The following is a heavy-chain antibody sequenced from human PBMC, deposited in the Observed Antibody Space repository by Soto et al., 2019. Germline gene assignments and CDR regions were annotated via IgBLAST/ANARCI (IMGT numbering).Heavy chain of an antibody. D-gene: IGHD5-18*01. V-gene: IGHV4-34*01. Sequence: SETLYLTWAVYGGSFSGYYWSWIRQPPGKGLEWIGEINHSGSTNYNPSLKSRVTISVDTSKNQFSLKLSSVTAADTAVYYCARGGYSYGYGSYYYGMDVWGQGTTVTVSS. CDR3: ARGGYSYGYGSYYYGMDV. CDR2: INHSGST. J-gene: IGHJ6*02. CDR1: GGSFSGYY.